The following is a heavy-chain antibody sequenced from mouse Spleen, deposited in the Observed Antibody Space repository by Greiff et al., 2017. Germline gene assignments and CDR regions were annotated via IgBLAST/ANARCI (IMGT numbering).Heavy chain of an antibody. J-gene: IGHJ4*01. CDR1: GFNIKDYY. V-gene: IGHV14-2*01. CDR3: ARRGNWDFAMDY. Sequence: VQLQQSGAELVKPGASVKLSCTASGFNIKDYYMHWVKQSTEQGLEWIGRIDSEDGETKYDPKFQGKATITADTSSNTAYLQLSSLTSEDTAVYYCARRGNWDFAMDYWGQGTSVTVSS. CDR2: IDSEDGET. D-gene: IGHD4-1*01.